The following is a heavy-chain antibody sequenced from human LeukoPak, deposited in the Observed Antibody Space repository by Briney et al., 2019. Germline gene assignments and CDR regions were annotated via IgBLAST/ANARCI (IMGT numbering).Heavy chain of an antibody. D-gene: IGHD3-16*02. CDR1: GGSISSGSYY. V-gene: IGHV4-61*02. CDR2: IYTSGST. J-gene: IGHJ4*02. CDR3: ARTEMITFGGVIVDY. Sequence: SGTLSLTCTVTGGSISSGSYYWSWIRQPAGKGLEWIGRIYTSGSTNYNTSLKSRVTISVDTSKNQFSLKLSSVTAADMAVYYCARTEMITFGGVIVDYWGQGTLVAVSS.